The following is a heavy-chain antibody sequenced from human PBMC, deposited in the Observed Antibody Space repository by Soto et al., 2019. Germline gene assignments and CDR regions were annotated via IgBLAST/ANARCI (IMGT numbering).Heavy chain of an antibody. CDR3: ASSRDGYNWYYFDY. D-gene: IGHD5-12*01. CDR2: IYYSGST. V-gene: IGHV4-30-4*01. Sequence: SETLSLTCTVSGGSISSGDYYWSWIRQHPGKGLDWIGYIYYSGSTYYNPSLKGRVTISVDTSKNQFSLKLSSVTAADTAVYYCASSRDGYNWYYFDYWGQGTLVTVSS. J-gene: IGHJ4*02. CDR1: GGSISSGDYY.